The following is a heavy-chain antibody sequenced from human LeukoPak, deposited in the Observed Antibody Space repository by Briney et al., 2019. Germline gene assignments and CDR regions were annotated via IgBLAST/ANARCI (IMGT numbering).Heavy chain of an antibody. CDR2: IIPIFGTA. Sequence: VASVKVSCTASGGTFSSYAISWVRQAPGQGLEWMGGIIPIFGTANYAQKFQGRVTITADESTSTAYMELSSLRSEDTAVYYCARDPGEQQLDGMDVWGQGTTVTVSS. CDR3: ARDPGEQQLDGMDV. CDR1: GGTFSSYA. J-gene: IGHJ6*02. D-gene: IGHD6-13*01. V-gene: IGHV1-69*13.